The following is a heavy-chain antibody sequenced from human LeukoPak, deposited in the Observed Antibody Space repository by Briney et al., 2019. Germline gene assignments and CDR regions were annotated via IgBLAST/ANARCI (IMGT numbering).Heavy chain of an antibody. CDR1: GYDFSTYW. J-gene: IGHJ4*02. D-gene: IGHD5-24*01. Sequence: HGESLKISCKGLGYDFSTYWNAWVRQRPGKGLEWMGITHPGGSETRYDPSFQGQVTISADRSTSTAYLQWSSLRASDTAMYYCARASRDGYNQNFDHWGQGTLVTVSS. CDR2: THPGGSET. CDR3: ARASRDGYNQNFDH. V-gene: IGHV5-51*01.